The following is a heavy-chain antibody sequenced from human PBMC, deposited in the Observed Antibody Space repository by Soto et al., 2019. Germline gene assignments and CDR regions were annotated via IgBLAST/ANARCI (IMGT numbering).Heavy chain of an antibody. V-gene: IGHV3-23*01. J-gene: IGHJ4*02. CDR2: ISGSGGST. CDR3: AKVAPPNRDHFDY. Sequence: EVQLLESGGGLVQPGGSLRLSCAASGFTFSSYAMSWVRQAPGKGLEWVSAISGSGGSTYYADSVKGRFTISRDNSKNTLYRQINTLRAENTAVYYCAKVAPPNRDHFDYWAQAPLVTFSS. CDR1: GFTFSSYA.